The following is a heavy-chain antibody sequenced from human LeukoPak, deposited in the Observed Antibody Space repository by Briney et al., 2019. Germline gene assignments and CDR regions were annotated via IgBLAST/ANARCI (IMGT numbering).Heavy chain of an antibody. V-gene: IGHV4-59*01. CDR3: ARDLSDNWFDP. CDR1: GGSISSYY. D-gene: IGHD3-16*02. CDR2: IYYSGST. J-gene: IGHJ5*02. Sequence: SETLSLTCTVSGGSISSYYWSWIRQPPGKGLEWIGNIYYSGSTNYNPSLKSRVTISVDTSKNQFSLKLSSVTAADTAVYYCARDLSDNWFDPWGQGTLVTVS.